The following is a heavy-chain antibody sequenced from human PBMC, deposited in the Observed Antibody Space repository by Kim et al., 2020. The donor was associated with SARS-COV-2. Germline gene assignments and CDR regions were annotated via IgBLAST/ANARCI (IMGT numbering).Heavy chain of an antibody. V-gene: IGHV4-30-4*01. CDR3: ARDGYSGYEGGMVFGY. CDR1: GGSISSGDYY. D-gene: IGHD5-12*01. CDR2: TYYSGST. Sequence: SETLSLTCTVSGGSISSGDYYWSWIRQPPGKGLEWIGYTYYSGSTYYNPSLKSRVTISVDTSKNQFSLKLSSVTAADTAVYYCARDGYSGYEGGMVFGYWGQGTLVTVSS. J-gene: IGHJ4*02.